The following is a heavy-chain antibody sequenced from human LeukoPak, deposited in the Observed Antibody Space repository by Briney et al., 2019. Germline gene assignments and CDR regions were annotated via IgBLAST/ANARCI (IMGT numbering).Heavy chain of an antibody. J-gene: IGHJ4*02. CDR1: GYTFTGYY. D-gene: IGHD2-15*01. V-gene: IGHV1-2*02. CDR2: INCNSGGT. CDR3: ARDPKDMTPTDY. Sequence: GASVKVSCKASGYTFTGYYIHWVRQAPGQGLEWMGWINCNSGGTKYAQKFQGRVTMTRDTSISTAYMELSSLRSDDTAVYYCARDPKDMTPTDYWGQGTLVTVSS.